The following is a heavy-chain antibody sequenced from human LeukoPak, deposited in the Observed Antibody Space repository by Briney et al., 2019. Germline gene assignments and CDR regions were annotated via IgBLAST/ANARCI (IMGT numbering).Heavy chain of an antibody. CDR1: GYTFTSYG. CDR3: ARPSSGWYDFDY. Sequence: ASVRVSCKASGYTFTSYGISWVRQAPGKGLEWMGWISGYNGNTNCAQKLQGRVTMTTDTSISTAYMELSRLRSDDTAVYYCARPSSGWYDFDYWGQGTLVTVSS. D-gene: IGHD6-19*01. V-gene: IGHV1-18*01. CDR2: ISGYNGNT. J-gene: IGHJ4*02.